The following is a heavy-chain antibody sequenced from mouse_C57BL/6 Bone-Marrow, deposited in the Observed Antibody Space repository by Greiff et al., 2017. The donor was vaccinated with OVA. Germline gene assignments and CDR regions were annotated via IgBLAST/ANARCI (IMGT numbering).Heavy chain of an antibody. CDR2: INYDGSST. V-gene: IGHV5-16*01. J-gene: IGHJ1*03. D-gene: IGHD1-3*01. CDR3: ARDPTNFWYFDV. Sequence: EVKLVESEGGLVQPGSSVKLSCTASGFTFSDYYMAWVRQVPEKGLEWVANINYDGSSTYYLDSLKSRFIISRDNAKNILYLQMSSLKSEDTATYYCARDPTNFWYFDVWGTGTTVTVSS. CDR1: GFTFSDYY.